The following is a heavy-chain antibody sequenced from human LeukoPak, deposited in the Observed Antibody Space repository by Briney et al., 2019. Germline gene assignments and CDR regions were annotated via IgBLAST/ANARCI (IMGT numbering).Heavy chain of an antibody. Sequence: SETLSLTCTVSGSSISSYYWSWIRQPAGKGLEWIGRIYTSGTNYNPSLKSRVTMSIDTSKNQFSLKLSSVTAADTAVYYCAKYYDFWSGYYDIWGQGTMVTVSS. J-gene: IGHJ3*02. CDR3: AKYYDFWSGYYDI. CDR1: GSSISSYY. V-gene: IGHV4-4*07. D-gene: IGHD3-3*01. CDR2: IYTSGT.